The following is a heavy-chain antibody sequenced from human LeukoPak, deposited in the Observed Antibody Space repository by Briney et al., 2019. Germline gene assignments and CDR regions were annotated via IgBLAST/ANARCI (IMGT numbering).Heavy chain of an antibody. D-gene: IGHD3-10*01. V-gene: IGHV4-39*01. CDR2: IYYSGNT. CDR3: ARTRYYYNSRSYGAPYYFDY. J-gene: IGHJ4*02. CDR1: GVSISSSNSY. Sequence: SETLSLTCTVSGVSISSSNSYWGWIRQPPGKGLEWIGSIYYSGNTYYNASLKSQVSISIDTSKNQFSLRLTSVTAADTAVYYCARTRYYYNSRSYGAPYYFDYWGQGTLVTVSS.